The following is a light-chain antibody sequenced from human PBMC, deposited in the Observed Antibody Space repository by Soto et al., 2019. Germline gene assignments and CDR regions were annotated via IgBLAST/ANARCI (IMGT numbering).Light chain of an antibody. J-gene: IGKJ2*01. V-gene: IGKV1-5*03. CDR3: QQYNSYPYT. CDR1: QSISDW. Sequence: DIQMTQSPSTLSASVGDRVTINCRASQSISDWLAWYQQTPGKAPKLLIYKASSLQSGVPSRFSGSGSGTEFTLTISSLQPDDFATFYCQQYNSYPYTFGQGTKVDI. CDR2: KAS.